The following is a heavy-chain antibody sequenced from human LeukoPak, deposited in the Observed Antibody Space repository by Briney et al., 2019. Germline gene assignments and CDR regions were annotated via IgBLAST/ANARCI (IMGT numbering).Heavy chain of an antibody. Sequence: SETLSLTCTVSGGSISSYYWSWIRQPPGKGLEWIGYIYYSGSTNYNPSLKSRVTMPVDTSKNQFSLKLSSVTAADTAVYYCARTLSYSGYSYGHDYWGQGTLVTVSS. V-gene: IGHV4-59*08. J-gene: IGHJ4*02. CDR1: GGSISSYY. CDR3: ARTLSYSGYSYGHDY. CDR2: IYYSGST. D-gene: IGHD5-18*01.